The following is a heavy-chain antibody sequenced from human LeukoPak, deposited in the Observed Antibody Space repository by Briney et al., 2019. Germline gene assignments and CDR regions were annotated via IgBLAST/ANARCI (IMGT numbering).Heavy chain of an antibody. CDR2: IYYSGST. J-gene: IGHJ5*02. D-gene: IGHD3-22*01. CDR1: GGSISSYY. CDR3: ARAYDSSGYYYNWFDP. Sequence: SETPSLTCTVSGGSISSYYWSWIRQPPGKGLEWIGYIYYSGSTNYNPSLKSRVTISVDTSKNQFSLKLSSVTAADTAVYYCARAYDSSGYYYNWFDPWGQGTLVTVSS. V-gene: IGHV4-59*01.